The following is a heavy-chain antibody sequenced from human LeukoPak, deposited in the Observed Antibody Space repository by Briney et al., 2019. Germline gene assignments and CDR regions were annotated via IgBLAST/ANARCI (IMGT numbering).Heavy chain of an antibody. CDR2: INHSGST. J-gene: IGHJ3*02. CDR3: ARLYVGAFDI. V-gene: IGHV4-34*01. CDR1: GGSFSGCY. D-gene: IGHD2-8*01. Sequence: SETLSLTCAVYGGSFSGCYWSWIRQPPGKGLEWIGEINHSGSTNYNPSLKSRVTISVDTSKNQFSLKLSSVTAADTAVYYCARLYVGAFDIWGQGTMVTVSS.